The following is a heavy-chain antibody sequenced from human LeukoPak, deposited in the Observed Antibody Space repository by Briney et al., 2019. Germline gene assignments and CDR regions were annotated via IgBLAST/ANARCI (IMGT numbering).Heavy chain of an antibody. CDR2: ISKDGSKK. CDR1: GFTFSSHG. CDR3: ARDRYDTGYGMDV. V-gene: IGHV3-30*03. J-gene: IGHJ6*02. Sequence: GESLRLSCAASGFTFSSHGMHWVRQAPGKGLEWVAVISKDGSKKYYVDSVKGRLTISRDNSKNTLDLQMNSLRVEDTAVYYCARDRYDTGYGMDVWGQGTTVTVSS. D-gene: IGHD3-22*01.